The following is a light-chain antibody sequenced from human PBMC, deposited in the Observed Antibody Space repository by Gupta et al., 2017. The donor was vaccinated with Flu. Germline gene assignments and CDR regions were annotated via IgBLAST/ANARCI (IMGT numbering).Light chain of an antibody. CDR3: LLGS. CDR1: QSFSSTY. Sequence: EIVLTQSPATLSLSPGERATLSCRASQSFSSTYLAWYQQKPGQAPRLLIYGASSRATGIPDRFSGSGSGTDFTLTISRLEPEDSAVYYCLLGSFGQGTKLEIK. CDR2: GAS. J-gene: IGKJ2*04. V-gene: IGKV3-20*01.